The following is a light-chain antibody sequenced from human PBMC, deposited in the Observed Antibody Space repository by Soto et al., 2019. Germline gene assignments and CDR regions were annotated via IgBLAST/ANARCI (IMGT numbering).Light chain of an antibody. CDR1: QSVLYSSNNKNY. V-gene: IGKV4-1*01. J-gene: IGKJ4*01. CDR3: QHYYSTPLT. CDR2: WAS. Sequence: DIVMTQSPDSLAVSLGERATINCKSSQSVLYSSNNKNYLAWYQQKPGQPPKLLIYWASTRESGVPDRFSGLGSGTDFTLTISSLQAEDVAVYYCQHYYSTPLTFGGGTNVEI.